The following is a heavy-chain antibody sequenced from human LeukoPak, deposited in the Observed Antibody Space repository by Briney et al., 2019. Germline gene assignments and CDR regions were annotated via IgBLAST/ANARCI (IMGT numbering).Heavy chain of an antibody. D-gene: IGHD3-22*01. J-gene: IGHJ4*02. CDR2: IISDGSTT. V-gene: IGHV3-74*01. CDR1: GFTFSNYW. CDR3: AKGGYYDSSGSPLGY. Sequence: GGSLRLSCAASGFTFSNYWMYWVRQASGKGLVWVSQIISDGSTTYYADSVKGRFTISRDNAKNSLYLQMNSLRAEDTALYYCAKGGYYDSSGSPLGYWGQGTLVTVSS.